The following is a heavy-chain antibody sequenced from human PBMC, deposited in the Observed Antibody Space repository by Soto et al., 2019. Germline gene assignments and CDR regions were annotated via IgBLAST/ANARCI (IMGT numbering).Heavy chain of an antibody. CDR3: AKDPKYSSGLGWFDP. CDR2: ISGSGGST. J-gene: IGHJ5*02. D-gene: IGHD6-19*01. CDR1: GFTFSSYA. Sequence: HPGGSLRLSCAASGFTFSSYAMSWVRQAPGKGLEWVSAISGSGGSTYYADSVKGRFTISRDNSKNTLYLQMNSLRAEDTAVFYCAKDPKYSSGLGWFDPWGQGTLVTVSS. V-gene: IGHV3-23*01.